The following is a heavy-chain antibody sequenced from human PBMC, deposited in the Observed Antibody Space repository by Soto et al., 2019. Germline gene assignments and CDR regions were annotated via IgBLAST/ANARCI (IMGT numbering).Heavy chain of an antibody. CDR2: IYYSGST. CDR1: GGSISSYY. D-gene: IGHD3-10*01. J-gene: IGHJ4*02. V-gene: IGHV4-59*08. Sequence: SQTLSLTCTVSGGSISSYYSSWIRQPPGKGLEWIGYIYYSGSTNYNPALKSRVTISVDTAKNQFSLKLSSVTAADTAVYYCARRWGEAVDYGGEGTLVTXSS. CDR3: ARRWGEAVDY.